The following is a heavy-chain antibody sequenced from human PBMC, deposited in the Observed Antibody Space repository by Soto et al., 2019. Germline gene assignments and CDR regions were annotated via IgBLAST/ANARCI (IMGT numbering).Heavy chain of an antibody. CDR3: ARQLSPYTYFDS. V-gene: IGHV1-2*04. D-gene: IGHD6-6*01. J-gene: IGHJ4*02. CDR2: INLNSGGT. Sequence: QVQLVQSGAEVKKPGASVKVSCKASGYTFTGYYMHWVRQAPGQGLEWMGWINLNSGGTNYAQKFQGWVTMTRDTAISTADMGLSRLRPDAAAVYYCARQLSPYTYFDSWGQGTLVTGSS. CDR1: GYTFTGYY.